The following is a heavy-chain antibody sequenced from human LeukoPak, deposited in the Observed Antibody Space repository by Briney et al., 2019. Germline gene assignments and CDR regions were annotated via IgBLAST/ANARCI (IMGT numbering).Heavy chain of an antibody. V-gene: IGHV4-61*01. Sequence: KTSETLSLTCTVSGGSVSSGSYYWSWIRQPPGKGLEWIGYIYYSGSTNYNPSLKSRVTISVDTSKNQFSLKLSSVTAADTAVYYCARDRDGYSYGSGMDVWGQGTTVTVSS. J-gene: IGHJ6*02. CDR1: GGSVSSGSYY. CDR2: IYYSGST. CDR3: ARDRDGYSYGSGMDV. D-gene: IGHD5-18*01.